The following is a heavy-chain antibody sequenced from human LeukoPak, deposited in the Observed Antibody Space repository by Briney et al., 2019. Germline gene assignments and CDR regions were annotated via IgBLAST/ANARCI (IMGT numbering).Heavy chain of an antibody. CDR3: ARRRDYDSSGYYHHWFDP. Sequence: ASGKVSFKASGYTFTSYGISWVRQAPGQGLEWMGWISAHNGHTNYAQKLQGRVTMTTDTSTGTAYMELGSLRSDDTAVYYCARRRDYDSSGYYHHWFDPWGQGTLVT. V-gene: IGHV1-18*01. CDR1: GYTFTSYG. D-gene: IGHD3-22*01. CDR2: ISAHNGHT. J-gene: IGHJ5*02.